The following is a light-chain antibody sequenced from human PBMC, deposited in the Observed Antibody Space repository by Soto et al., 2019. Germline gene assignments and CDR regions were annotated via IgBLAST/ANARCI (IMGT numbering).Light chain of an antibody. CDR2: XXT. Sequence: EVVFTQSPVTLSLSPGERASLSCSASQFLSSYLGFYHQIPGQPXXXXIXXXTNMAAGIPARFSGSRSGTDFTLTISSVEPEDFAMYYCHQRNQFGQGTRLEIK. CDR3: HQRNQ. CDR1: QFLSSY. V-gene: IGKV3-11*01. J-gene: IGKJ5*01.